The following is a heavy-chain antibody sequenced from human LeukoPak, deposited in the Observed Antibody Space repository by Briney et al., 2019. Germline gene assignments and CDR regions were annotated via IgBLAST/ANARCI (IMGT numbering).Heavy chain of an antibody. Sequence: ASVKVSCKASGYTFTSYYMHWVRQAPGQGREGMGIINPSGGSTSYAQKFQGRVTMTRDTSTSTVYMELSSLRSEDTAVYYCAREREVAAAGTMDFDYWGQGTLVTVSS. CDR3: AREREVAAAGTMDFDY. V-gene: IGHV1-46*01. CDR2: INPSGGST. CDR1: GYTFTSYY. J-gene: IGHJ4*02. D-gene: IGHD6-13*01.